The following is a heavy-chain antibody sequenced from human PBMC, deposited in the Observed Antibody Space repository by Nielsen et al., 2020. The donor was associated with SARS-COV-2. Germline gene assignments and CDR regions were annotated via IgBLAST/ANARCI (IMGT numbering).Heavy chain of an antibody. CDR3: ARVVSSENTREHYYGMDV. V-gene: IGHV4-31*03. D-gene: IGHD1-26*01. CDR1: GGSISSGGYY. J-gene: IGHJ6*02. CDR2: IYYSGST. Sequence: SETLSFTCTVSGGSISSGGYYWSWIRQHPGRGLEWIGYIYYSGSTYYNPSLKSRVTISVDTSKNQFSLKLSSVTAADTAVYYCARVVSSENTREHYYGMDVWGQGTTVTVSS.